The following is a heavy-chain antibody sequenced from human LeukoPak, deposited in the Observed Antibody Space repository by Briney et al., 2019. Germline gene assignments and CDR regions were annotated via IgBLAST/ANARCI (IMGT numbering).Heavy chain of an antibody. CDR3: ARDPRGPTTYDHSGRDTLDY. Sequence: GGSLRLSCAASGFTFSNYWMHWVRQAPGKGLEWVAHIKTDGSEKYYVDSVKGRFTVSRDNSKNTLYLQMNSLRHEDTAVYYCARDPRGPTTYDHSGRDTLDYWGQGTLVTVSS. D-gene: IGHD3-22*01. V-gene: IGHV3-7*01. J-gene: IGHJ4*02. CDR2: IKTDGSEK. CDR1: GFTFSNYW.